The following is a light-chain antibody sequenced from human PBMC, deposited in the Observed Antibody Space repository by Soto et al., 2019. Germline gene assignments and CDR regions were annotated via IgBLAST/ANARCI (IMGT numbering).Light chain of an antibody. CDR1: HNDIGTYDY. V-gene: IGLV2-14*03. Sequence: QSVLTQPTSVSGSPGQSITISCTGNHNDIGTYDYVSWYQQHPGRAPRLLIHGVTTRPSRISGRFSASKSGLTASLTISALQPEDVAHYYCSSFTANRINVFGPGIKVTVL. J-gene: IGLJ1*01. CDR3: SSFTANRINV. CDR2: GVT.